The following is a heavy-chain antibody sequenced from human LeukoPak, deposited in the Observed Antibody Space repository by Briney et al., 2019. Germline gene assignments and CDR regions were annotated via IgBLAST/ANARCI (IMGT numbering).Heavy chain of an antibody. J-gene: IGHJ4*02. Sequence: SETLSLTCTVSGGSISSSSYYWGWIRQPPGKGLEWIGSIYYSGTTYYNPSLKSPVTISLDTSKNQFPLKLSSVTAADTAVYYCARDPYYYGSGSYHWGQGTLVTVSS. V-gene: IGHV4-39*06. CDR2: IYYSGTT. CDR1: GGSISSSSYY. CDR3: ARDPYYYGSGSYH. D-gene: IGHD3-10*01.